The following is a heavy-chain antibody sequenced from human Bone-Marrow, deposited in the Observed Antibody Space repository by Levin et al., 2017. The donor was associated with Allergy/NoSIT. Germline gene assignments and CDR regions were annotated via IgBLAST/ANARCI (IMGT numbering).Heavy chain of an antibody. J-gene: IGHJ4*02. D-gene: IGHD5-12*01. Sequence: GGSLRLSCAASGFTFSSYSMNWVRQAPGKGLEWVSSISSSSSYIYYADSVKGRFTISRDNAKNSLYLQMNSLRAEDTAVYYCARDWESGATIGCDYWGQGTLVTVSS. CDR2: ISSSSSYI. V-gene: IGHV3-21*01. CDR1: GFTFSSYS. CDR3: ARDWESGATIGCDY.